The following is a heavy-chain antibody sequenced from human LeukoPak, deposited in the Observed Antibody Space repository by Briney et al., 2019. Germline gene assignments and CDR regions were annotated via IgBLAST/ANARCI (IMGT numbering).Heavy chain of an antibody. D-gene: IGHD1-14*01. V-gene: IGHV3-74*01. J-gene: IGHJ4*02. Sequence: PGRSLRLSCAASGFTFSSYWMHWVRQVPGKGLVWVARINPGGSSITYADSVKGRFTISRDNAKNTLYPQMDSLRAEDTGVYYCARSNQADDYWGQGILVTVSS. CDR1: GFTFSSYW. CDR2: INPGGSSI. CDR3: ARSNQADDY.